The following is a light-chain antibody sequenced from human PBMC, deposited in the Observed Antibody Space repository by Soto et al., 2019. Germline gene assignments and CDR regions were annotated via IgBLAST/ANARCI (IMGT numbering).Light chain of an antibody. CDR3: AAWDDSLSGWV. CDR2: RNN. Sequence: QPVLNQPPSASGTPGQRVTISCSGSSSNIGSNYVYWYQQLPGTAPKLLIYRNNQRPSGVPDRFSGSKSGTSASLAISGLRSEDEADYYCAAWDDSLSGWVFGGGTKLTVL. V-gene: IGLV1-47*01. CDR1: SSNIGSNY. J-gene: IGLJ3*02.